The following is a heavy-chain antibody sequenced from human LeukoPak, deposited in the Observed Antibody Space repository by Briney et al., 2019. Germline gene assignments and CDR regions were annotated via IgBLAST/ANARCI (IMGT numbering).Heavy chain of an antibody. Sequence: AGGSLRLSCAASGFTFSDYYMSWIRQAPGKGLEWVSYISSSGSTIYYADSVKGRFTISRDNAKNSLYLQMNSLRAEDTAVYYCARDRGTYDILTGYSYYWFDPWGQGTLVTVSS. CDR2: ISSSGSTI. J-gene: IGHJ5*02. CDR3: ARDRGTYDILTGYSYYWFDP. D-gene: IGHD3-9*01. CDR1: GFTFSDYY. V-gene: IGHV3-11*01.